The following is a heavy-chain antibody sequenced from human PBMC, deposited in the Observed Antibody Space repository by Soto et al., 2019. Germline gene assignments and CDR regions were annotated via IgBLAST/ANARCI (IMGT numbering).Heavy chain of an antibody. Sequence: SETLSLTCNVSGDSISGYFWSWIRQPAGKGLEWIGRMYTSGTTNYNPSLKSRVTMSVDTSKSQFSLNLSSVTAADTAVYYCARESGSYRSFDYWGQGTLVTVSS. J-gene: IGHJ4*02. CDR3: ARESGSYRSFDY. V-gene: IGHV4-4*07. D-gene: IGHD3-16*02. CDR1: GDSISGYF. CDR2: MYTSGTT.